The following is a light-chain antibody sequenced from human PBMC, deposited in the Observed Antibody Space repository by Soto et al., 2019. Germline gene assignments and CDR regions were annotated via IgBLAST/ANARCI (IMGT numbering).Light chain of an antibody. J-gene: IGKJ5*01. CDR1: ERLSSVY. CDR2: GAS. Sequence: EIVLTQSPGTLSLSPGERATLSCRASERLSSVYLAGSQQRPGQPPRLLIYGASNRATGIPDRFSGSGSGTDFTLIINRLEPEDVAIYYCQQYGGSPRITFGQGTRLEIK. CDR3: QQYGGSPRIT. V-gene: IGKV3-20*01.